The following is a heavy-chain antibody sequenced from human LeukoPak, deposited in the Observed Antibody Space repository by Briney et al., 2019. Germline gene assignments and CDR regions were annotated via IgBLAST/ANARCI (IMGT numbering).Heavy chain of an antibody. J-gene: IGHJ4*02. CDR3: ARAVVPAAIPDY. CDR1: GGTFSSYA. D-gene: IGHD2-2*01. V-gene: IGHV1-69*04. CDR2: IIPILGIA. Sequence: SVKVSCKASGGTFSSYAISWVRQAPGQGLEWMGRIIPILGIANYAQKFQGRVTITADKSTSTAYMELSSLRSEDTAVYYCARAVVPAAIPDYWGQGTLVTVSS.